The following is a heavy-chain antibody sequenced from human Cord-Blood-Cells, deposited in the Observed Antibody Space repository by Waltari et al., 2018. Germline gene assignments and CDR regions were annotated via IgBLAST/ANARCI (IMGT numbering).Heavy chain of an antibody. CDR1: GFTFSNAW. V-gene: IGHV3-15*01. J-gene: IGHJ4*02. Sequence: EVQLVESGGGLVTPGGSLRLSCAASGFTFSNAWMSWVRQAPGKGLEWVGRIKSKTDGGTTDYAAPVKGRFTISRDDSKNTLYLQMNSLKTEDTAVYYCTTDLDTMVRGVDYWGQGTLVTVSS. CDR3: TTDLDTMVRGVDY. CDR2: IKSKTDGGTT. D-gene: IGHD3-10*01.